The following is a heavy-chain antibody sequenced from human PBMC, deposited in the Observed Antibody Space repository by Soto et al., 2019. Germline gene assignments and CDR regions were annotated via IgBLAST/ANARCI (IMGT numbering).Heavy chain of an antibody. CDR3: ARVFWSGYYTDY. D-gene: IGHD3-3*01. CDR1: GGSFSGYY. V-gene: IGHV4-34*01. J-gene: IGHJ4*02. CDR2: INHSGST. Sequence: ETLSLTCAVYGGSFSGYYWSWIRQPPGKGLEWIGEINHSGSTNYNPSLKSRVTISVDTSKNQFSLKLSSVTAADTAVYYCARVFWSGYYTDYWGQGTLVTVS.